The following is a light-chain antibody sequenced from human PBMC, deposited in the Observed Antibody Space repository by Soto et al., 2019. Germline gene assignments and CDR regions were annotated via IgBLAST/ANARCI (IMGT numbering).Light chain of an antibody. CDR3: QQYDKWFSIT. CDR1: QSVGRN. Sequence: EIVITQSPSTLSVSQGERATLSCRASQSVGRNLVWYQQKAGQAPRPLIFDASTRAIGIPARFSGSGSGTDFTLTISRLEPEDFAVYYCQQYDKWFSITFGQGTRLEIK. J-gene: IGKJ5*01. V-gene: IGKV3-15*01. CDR2: DAS.